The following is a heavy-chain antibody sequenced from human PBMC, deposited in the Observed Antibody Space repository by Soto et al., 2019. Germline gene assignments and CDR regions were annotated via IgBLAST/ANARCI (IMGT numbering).Heavy chain of an antibody. CDR1: GFTFSSYS. V-gene: IGHV3-21*01. D-gene: IGHD6-6*01. Sequence: EVQLVESGGGLVKPGGSLRLSCAASGFTFSSYSMNWVRQAPGKGLEWVSSISSSSSYIYYADSVKGRFTISRDNAKNPLYLQMNSLRAEDTAVYYCGRDGFYIAARPWGFGDYWGQGTLVTVSS. J-gene: IGHJ4*02. CDR3: GRDGFYIAARPWGFGDY. CDR2: ISSSSSYI.